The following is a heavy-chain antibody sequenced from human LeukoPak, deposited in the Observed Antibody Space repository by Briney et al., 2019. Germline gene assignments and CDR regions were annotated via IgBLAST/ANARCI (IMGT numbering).Heavy chain of an antibody. J-gene: IGHJ6*02. CDR1: RITFNNYA. D-gene: IGHD3-10*01. V-gene: IGHV3-23*01. Sequence: QPGGSLRLSCAASRITFNNYAMSWVRQAPGKGLEWVSGISGSGGSTYYADSVKGRFTISRDNSKNTLYLQVHSLRAEDTAIYFCAKEADVVLPGGMGVWGQGTTVTVS. CDR3: AKEADVVLPGGMGV. CDR2: ISGSGGST.